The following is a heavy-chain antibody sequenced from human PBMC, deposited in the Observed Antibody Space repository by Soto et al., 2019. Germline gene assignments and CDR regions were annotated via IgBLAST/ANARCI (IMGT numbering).Heavy chain of an antibody. D-gene: IGHD6-13*01. CDR3: ATSTIDTSTWKQYFYGMDV. CDR1: EDTFTRYV. J-gene: IGHJ6*02. CDR2: INAGNGNT. V-gene: IGHV1-3*01. Sequence: ASVKVSCKASEDTFTRYVIHWVRQAPGQRLEWMGWINAGNGNTKYSQNFQGRVTITRDASASTAYMELSSLRSQDTAVYYCATSTIDTSTWKQYFYGMDVWGQGSAVTVSS.